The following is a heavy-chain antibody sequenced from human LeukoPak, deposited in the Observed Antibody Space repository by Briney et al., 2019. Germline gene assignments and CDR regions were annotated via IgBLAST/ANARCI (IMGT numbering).Heavy chain of an antibody. CDR2: INAGNGNT. D-gene: IGHD2-15*01. Sequence: ASVKVSCKASGYTFTGYYMHWVRQAPGQRLEWMGWINAGNGNTKYSQKFQGRVTITRDTSASTAYMELSSLRSEDTAVYYCARDSDGGSCYFWGQGTLVTVSS. V-gene: IGHV1-3*01. CDR1: GYTFTGYY. CDR3: ARDSDGGSCYF. J-gene: IGHJ4*02.